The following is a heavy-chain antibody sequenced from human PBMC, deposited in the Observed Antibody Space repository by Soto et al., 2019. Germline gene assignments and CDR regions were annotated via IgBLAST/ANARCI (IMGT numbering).Heavy chain of an antibody. Sequence: GGSLRLSCTASGFTFGDYAMSWFRQAPGKGLEWVGFIRSKAYGGTTEYAASVKGRFTISRDDSKSIAYLQMNSLKTEDTAVYYCTRVRFLEWLLYDYWGQGTLVTVSS. CDR2: IRSKAYGGTT. V-gene: IGHV3-49*03. D-gene: IGHD3-3*01. CDR3: TRVRFLEWLLYDY. CDR1: GFTFGDYA. J-gene: IGHJ4*02.